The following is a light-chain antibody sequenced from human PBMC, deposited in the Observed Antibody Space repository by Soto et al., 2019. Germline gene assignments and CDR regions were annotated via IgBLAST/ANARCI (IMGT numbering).Light chain of an antibody. Sequence: QSVLTQPRSVSGSPGQSVTISCTGTSSDFGGYNYVSWYQHHPGKAXKLMXYXXSKRPSGVPDRFSGSKSGNTASLTISGLQAEDEADYYCCSYAGSYTYVFGTGTKVTVL. CDR1: SSDFGGYNY. J-gene: IGLJ1*01. CDR2: XXS. CDR3: CSYAGSYTYV. V-gene: IGLV2-11*01.